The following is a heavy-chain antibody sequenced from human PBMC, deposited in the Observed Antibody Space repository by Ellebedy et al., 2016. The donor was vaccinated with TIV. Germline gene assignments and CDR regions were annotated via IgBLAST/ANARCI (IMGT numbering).Heavy chain of an antibody. J-gene: IGHJ4*02. V-gene: IGHV3-48*01. CDR2: ISSSSSTI. CDR1: GFTFSSYS. Sequence: GESLKISCAASGFTFSSYSMNWVRQAPGKGLEWVSYISSSSSTIYYADSVKGRFTISRDNAKNSLYLQMNSLRAEDTAVYYCARDQVVWGQGTLVTVSS. CDR3: ARDQVV.